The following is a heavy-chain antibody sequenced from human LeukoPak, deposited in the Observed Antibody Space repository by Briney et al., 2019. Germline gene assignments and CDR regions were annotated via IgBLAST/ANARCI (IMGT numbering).Heavy chain of an antibody. CDR2: MNPNSGYT. CDR1: GYTFTSYD. V-gene: IGHV1-8*03. CDR3: ATELRRQDY. Sequence: ASEKVSCKASGYTFTSYDISWVRQASGQGLEWMGYMNPNSGYTGYAHKFQGRLTITRDTSISTAYMELSSLRSEDTAVYYCATELRRQDYWGQGTLVTVSS. D-gene: IGHD4-17*01. J-gene: IGHJ4*02.